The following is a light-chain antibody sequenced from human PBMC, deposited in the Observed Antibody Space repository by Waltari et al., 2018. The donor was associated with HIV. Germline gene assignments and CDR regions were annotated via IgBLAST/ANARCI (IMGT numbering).Light chain of an antibody. V-gene: IGKV3-11*01. J-gene: IGKJ4*01. Sequence: LSLSPGDRATLSCRANLTIVNYLGWYQQKPGQGPSLLIYDASKRVTGVPVRFSGSGSGTDFSLIINNIQPEDSAVYYCQQRHSWPLSFGGGTKVEI. CDR2: DAS. CDR1: LTIVNY. CDR3: QQRHSWPLS.